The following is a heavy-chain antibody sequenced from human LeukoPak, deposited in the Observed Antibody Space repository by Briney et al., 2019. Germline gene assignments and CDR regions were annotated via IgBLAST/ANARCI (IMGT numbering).Heavy chain of an antibody. J-gene: IGHJ4*02. CDR1: GGSISSGGYY. CDR3: ARDEDYSSGYFPEGY. CDR2: IYHSGST. D-gene: IGHD3-22*01. Sequence: SETLSLTCTVSGGSISSGGYYWSWIRQPPGKGLEWIGYIYHSGSTYYNPSLKSRVTISVDRSKNQFSLKLSSVTAADTAVYYCARDEDYSSGYFPEGYWGQGTLVTVSS. V-gene: IGHV4-30-2*01.